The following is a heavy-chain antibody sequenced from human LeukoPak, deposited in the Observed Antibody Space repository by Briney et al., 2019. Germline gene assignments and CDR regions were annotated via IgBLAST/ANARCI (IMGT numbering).Heavy chain of an antibody. CDR1: GYTFTDYY. CDR3: ARGDHVRIYAETSFDI. CDR2: INPNSDYT. Sequence: ASVKVSCKASGYTFTDYYIHWVRQAPGQGLEWMGWINPNSDYTFYAQKFQGRVTLTRDTSISTVYMELSSLKSDDTAVYYCARGDHVRIYAETSFDIWGQGTMVSVSS. D-gene: IGHD5/OR15-5a*01. J-gene: IGHJ3*02. V-gene: IGHV1-2*02.